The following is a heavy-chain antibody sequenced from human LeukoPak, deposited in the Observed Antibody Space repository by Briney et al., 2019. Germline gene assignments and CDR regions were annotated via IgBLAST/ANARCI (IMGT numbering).Heavy chain of an antibody. D-gene: IGHD6-13*01. CDR3: ARQQGSSWPRGAFDI. V-gene: IGHV4-4*07. CDR1: GGSISSYY. J-gene: IGHJ3*02. Sequence: PSETLSLTCTVSGGSISSYYWSWIRQPAGKGLEWIGRIYTSGSTNYSPSLKSRVTMSVDTSKNQFSLKLSSVTAEDTAVYYCARQQGSSWPRGAFDIWGQGTMVTVSS. CDR2: IYTSGST.